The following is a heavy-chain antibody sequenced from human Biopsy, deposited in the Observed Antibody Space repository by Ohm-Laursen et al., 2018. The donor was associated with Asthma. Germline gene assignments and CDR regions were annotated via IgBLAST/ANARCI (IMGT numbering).Heavy chain of an antibody. CDR2: INSVFGTT. D-gene: IGHD2-2*01. V-gene: IGHV1-69*01. J-gene: IGHJ4*02. Sequence: GYSVKVSCKSLGGTFNTYVIGWVRQAPGQGLEWMGGINSVFGTTTYPQKFQDRVTITADDSTGTVYMELSSLRSEDTAVYYCARKAGSCISRTCYSLDFWGQGTLVTVSS. CDR1: GGTFNTYV. CDR3: ARKAGSCISRTCYSLDF.